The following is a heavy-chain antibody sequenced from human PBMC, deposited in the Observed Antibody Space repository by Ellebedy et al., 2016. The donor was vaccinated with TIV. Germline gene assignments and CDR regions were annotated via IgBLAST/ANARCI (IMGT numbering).Heavy chain of an antibody. Sequence: PGGSLRLSCAASGFTFSSYWMSWVRQAPGKGLEWVANIKQDGSEKYYVDSVKGRFTIPRDNAKNSLYLQMNSLRAEDTAVYYCASGGFVEWSPIDYWGQGTLVTVSS. CDR3: ASGGFVEWSPIDY. V-gene: IGHV3-7*01. CDR2: IKQDGSEK. CDR1: GFTFSSYW. D-gene: IGHD3-3*01. J-gene: IGHJ4*02.